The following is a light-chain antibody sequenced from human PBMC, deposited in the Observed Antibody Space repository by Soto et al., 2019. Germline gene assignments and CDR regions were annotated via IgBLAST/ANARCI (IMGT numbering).Light chain of an antibody. Sequence: EIVLTQSPCTLSLSPGERATLYCRASQSVSSSYLAWYQQKPGQAPRLLMYGASTRATGFPDRFSGSGSGTEFTLTISSLHSEDFAVYYCQHYYDWPITFGQGRRLAIK. CDR2: GAS. CDR1: QSVSSSY. CDR3: QHYYDWPIT. V-gene: IGKV3-15*01. J-gene: IGKJ5*01.